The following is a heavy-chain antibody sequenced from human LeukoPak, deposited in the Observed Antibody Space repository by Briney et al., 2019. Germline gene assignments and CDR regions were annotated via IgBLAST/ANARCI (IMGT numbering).Heavy chain of an antibody. CDR1: GGSISSSNW. CDR3: ARGGYCSGGSCYPLDY. CDR2: IYHSGST. Sequence: SETLSLTCAVSGGSISSSNWWSWVRQGPGKGLEWIGEIYHSGSTNYNPSLKSRVTISVDKSKNQFSLKLSSVTAADTAVYYCARGGYCSGGSCYPLDYWGQGTLVTVSS. J-gene: IGHJ4*02. V-gene: IGHV4-4*02. D-gene: IGHD2-15*01.